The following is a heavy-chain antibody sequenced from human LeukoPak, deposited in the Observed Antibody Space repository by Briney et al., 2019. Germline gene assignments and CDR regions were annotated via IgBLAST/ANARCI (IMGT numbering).Heavy chain of an antibody. CDR3: ATDVGAD. CDR2: IKEDGSEK. J-gene: IGHJ4*02. CDR1: RFTFSSSW. Sequence: GGSLRLSCAASRFTFSSSWMTWVRQTPGKGLEWVANIKEDGSEKYYVDSVKGRFTISRDNAKNSLYLQMNSLRAEDTALYYCATDVGADWGQGTLVTVSS. V-gene: IGHV3-7*01.